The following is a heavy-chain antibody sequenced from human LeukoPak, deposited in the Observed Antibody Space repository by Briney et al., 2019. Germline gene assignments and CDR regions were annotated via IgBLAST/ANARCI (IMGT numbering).Heavy chain of an antibody. J-gene: IGHJ4*02. CDR1: GGSISSGSYY. Sequence: PSQTLSLTCTVSGGSISSGSYYWSWIRQPAGKGLEWIGYIYYSGSTNYNPSLKSRVTISVDTSKNQFSLKLSSVTAADTAVYYCATQEMATIKFDYWGQGTLVTVSS. D-gene: IGHD5-24*01. V-gene: IGHV4-61*10. CDR3: ATQEMATIKFDY. CDR2: IYYSGST.